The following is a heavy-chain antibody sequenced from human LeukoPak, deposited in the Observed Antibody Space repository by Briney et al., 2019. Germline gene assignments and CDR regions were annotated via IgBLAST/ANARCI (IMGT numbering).Heavy chain of an antibody. J-gene: IGHJ3*02. Sequence: AGGSLRPSCAASGFTVSSNYMSWVRQAPGKGLEWVSVIYSGGSTYYADSVKGRFTISRDNSKNTLYLQMNSLRAEDTAVYYCAREPARDGYKSGAFDIWGQGTMVTVSS. CDR3: AREPARDGYKSGAFDI. V-gene: IGHV3-53*01. CDR2: IYSGGST. CDR1: GFTVSSNY. D-gene: IGHD5-24*01.